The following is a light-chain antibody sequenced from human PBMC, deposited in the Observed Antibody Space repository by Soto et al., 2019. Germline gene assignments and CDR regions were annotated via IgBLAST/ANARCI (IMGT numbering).Light chain of an antibody. J-gene: IGKJ1*01. Sequence: EIVMTQSPATLSVSPGERATLSCRASQSVSSNLAWYQQKPGQAPRLLIYGASTRATGIPARFSGSGCGTEFSLTISSLQSEDFAVYYCQQYNNWPGTFGQGTKVEIK. CDR1: QSVSSN. CDR2: GAS. V-gene: IGKV3-15*01. CDR3: QQYNNWPGT.